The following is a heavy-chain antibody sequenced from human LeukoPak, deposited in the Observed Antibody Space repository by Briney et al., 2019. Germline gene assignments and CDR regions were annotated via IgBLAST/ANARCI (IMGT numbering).Heavy chain of an antibody. CDR3: ARDVPSPYYGILTGYYNCNYYYYYGMDV. D-gene: IGHD3-9*01. J-gene: IGHJ6*04. CDR2: ISSSSSYI. CDR1: GLTFSSYS. V-gene: IGHV3-21*01. Sequence: GGSLRLSCAASGLTFSSYSMNWVRQAPGKGLEWVSSISSSSSYIYYADSVKGRFTISRDKAKNSLYLQMNSLRAEDTAVYYWARDVPSPYYGILTGYYNCNYYYYYGMDVWGKGTTVTVSS.